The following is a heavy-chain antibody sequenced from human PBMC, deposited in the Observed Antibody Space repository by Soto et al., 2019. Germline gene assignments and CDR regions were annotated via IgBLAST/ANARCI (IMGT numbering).Heavy chain of an antibody. CDR3: ARFSVVHDLPLDY. CDR1: GGSFSGYY. J-gene: IGHJ4*02. V-gene: IGHV4-34*01. CDR2: INHSGST. D-gene: IGHD1-1*01. Sequence: PSETLSLTCAVYGGSFSGYYWSWIRQPPGKGLEWIGEINHSGSTNYNPSIKSRVTITVDTSKNQFSLKLSSVTAADTAVYYCARFSVVHDLPLDYWGQGTLVTVSS.